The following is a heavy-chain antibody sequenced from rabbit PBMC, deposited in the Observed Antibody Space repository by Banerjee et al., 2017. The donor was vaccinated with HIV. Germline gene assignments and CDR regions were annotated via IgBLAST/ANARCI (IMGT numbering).Heavy chain of an antibody. D-gene: IGHD6-1*01. V-gene: IGHV1S40*01. CDR3: ASWDGYAGYPYAFNL. CDR1: GFSFSSYYY. J-gene: IGHJ4*01. Sequence: QSLEESGGDLVKPGASLTLTCTGSGFSFSSYYYMCWVRQAPGKGLEWIACTYADDSGGTDYANWAKGRFTGSKTSSTTVTLQMTSLTVADTATYFCASWDGYAGYPYAFNLWGQGTLVTVS. CDR2: TYADDSGGT.